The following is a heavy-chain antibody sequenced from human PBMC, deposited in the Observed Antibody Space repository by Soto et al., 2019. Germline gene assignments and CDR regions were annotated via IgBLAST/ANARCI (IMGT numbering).Heavy chain of an antibody. D-gene: IGHD4-4*01. V-gene: IGHV5-51*01. CDR1: GYSFTSYW. Sequence: PGESLKISCKGSGYSFTSYWIGWVRQMPGKGLEWMGIIYPGDSDTRYSPPFQGQVTISADKSISTAYLQWSSLKASDTAMYYCARHGLYSNYYYGMDVWGQGTTVTVSS. J-gene: IGHJ6*02. CDR2: IYPGDSDT. CDR3: ARHGLYSNYYYGMDV.